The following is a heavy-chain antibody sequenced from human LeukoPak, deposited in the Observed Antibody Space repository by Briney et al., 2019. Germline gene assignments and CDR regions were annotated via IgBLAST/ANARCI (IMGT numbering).Heavy chain of an antibody. Sequence: PSETLSLTCTVSGDSISSSSYYWGWIRQPPGKGLEWIGNIYYSGSTYYNPSLKSRVTISVDTSKNQFSLKLSSVTAADTAVYYCARQRGGGYWYFDLWGRGTLVTVSS. CDR2: IYYSGST. J-gene: IGHJ2*01. CDR1: GDSISSSSYY. V-gene: IGHV4-39*01. CDR3: ARQRGGGYWYFDL.